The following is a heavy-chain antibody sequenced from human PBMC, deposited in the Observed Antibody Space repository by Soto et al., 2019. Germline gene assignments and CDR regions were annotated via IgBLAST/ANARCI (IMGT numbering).Heavy chain of an antibody. D-gene: IGHD3-3*01. Sequence: GGSLRLSCAASGFSFSTFWMHWVRQAPGKGLVWVSRINTDGSKTTYAASVKGRFTISRDNAKNTVYLQMDSLRAEDTAVYYCAREYYDFWSGYYRPYNWFDPWGQGTLVTVSS. J-gene: IGHJ5*02. CDR3: AREYYDFWSGYYRPYNWFDP. V-gene: IGHV3-74*01. CDR1: GFSFSTFW. CDR2: INTDGSKT.